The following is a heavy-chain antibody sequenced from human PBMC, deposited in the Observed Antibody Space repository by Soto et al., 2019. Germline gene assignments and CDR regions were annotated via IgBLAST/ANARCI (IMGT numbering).Heavy chain of an antibody. CDR2: INPNSGGT. CDR3: AXKMCGGSCYLDAFDI. D-gene: IGHD2-15*01. CDR1: VYTFTGYY. Sequence: ASVKVSCKASVYTFTGYYMHWVRQAPGQGLEWMGWINPNSGGTNYAQKFQGWVTMTRDTSISTAYMELSRLRSDDTAVYYCAXKMCGGSCYLDAFDIWGQGTMVTVSS. J-gene: IGHJ3*02. V-gene: IGHV1-2*04.